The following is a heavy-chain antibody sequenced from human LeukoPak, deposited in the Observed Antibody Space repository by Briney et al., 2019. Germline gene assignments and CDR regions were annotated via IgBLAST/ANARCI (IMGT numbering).Heavy chain of an antibody. CDR3: AKVDSSGYYSMNFHY. J-gene: IGHJ4*02. CDR1: GFTFSSYA. Sequence: PGGSLRLSCAASGFTFSSYAMSWVRQAPGKGLGWVSGISGSDGTTYYADSVKGRFTISRDNSRNTLYLQMNSLRAEDTAVYYCAKVDSSGYYSMNFHYWGQGSLVTVSS. CDR2: ISGSDGTT. D-gene: IGHD3-22*01. V-gene: IGHV3-23*01.